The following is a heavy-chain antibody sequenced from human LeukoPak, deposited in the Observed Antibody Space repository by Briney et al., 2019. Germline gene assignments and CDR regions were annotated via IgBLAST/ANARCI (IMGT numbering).Heavy chain of an antibody. CDR1: GFTFSNAQ. V-gene: IGHV3-15*01. D-gene: IGHD3-3*01. Sequence: GGSLRLSCAASGFTFSNAQMSWVRQAPGKGLEWVGRIKSKTDGGKTDYAAPVKGRFTISRDDSKNTLYLQMSSLKTEDTAVYYCTTDSRSGYGTLVYWDQGSLVIVS. CDR3: TTDSRSGYGTLVY. J-gene: IGHJ4*02. CDR2: IKSKTDGGKT.